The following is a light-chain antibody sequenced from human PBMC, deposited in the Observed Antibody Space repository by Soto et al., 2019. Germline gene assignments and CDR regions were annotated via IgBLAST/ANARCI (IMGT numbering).Light chain of an antibody. CDR1: SSDVGGYNF. V-gene: IGLV2-14*01. CDR3: CSYAGSYTWV. CDR2: DVT. J-gene: IGLJ3*02. Sequence: QSALTQPASVSGSPGQSITISCTGTSSDVGGYNFVSWYQQHPDKAPKLMIYDVTNRPSGVSNRFSGSKSGNTASLTISGLQAEDGADYYCCSYAGSYTWVFGGGTKLTVL.